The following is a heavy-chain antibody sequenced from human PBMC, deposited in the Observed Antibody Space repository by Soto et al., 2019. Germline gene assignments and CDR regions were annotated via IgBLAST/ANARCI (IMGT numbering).Heavy chain of an antibody. J-gene: IGHJ6*02. CDR2: ISGSADST. Sequence: EVQLLESGGGFIHPGGSLRLSCAASGFSFSSFAMNWVRQAPGKGLEWVSIISGSADSTFYADSVKGRFTISRDNSKSTLYLQINSLSAEDTAVYYWAKPRGAMISAISINGMDVWGQGTTVTVSS. CDR3: AKPRGAMISAISINGMDV. V-gene: IGHV3-23*01. CDR1: GFSFSSFA. D-gene: IGHD2-21*02.